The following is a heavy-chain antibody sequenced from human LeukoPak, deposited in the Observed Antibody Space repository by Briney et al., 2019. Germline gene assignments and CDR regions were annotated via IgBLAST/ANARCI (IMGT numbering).Heavy chain of an antibody. CDR1: GGSISSYY. V-gene: IGHV4-4*07. J-gene: IGHJ4*02. Sequence: SETLSLTCTVSGGSISSYYWSWIRQPAGKGLEWIGRIYTSGSTNYNPSLKSRVTMSVDTPKNQFSLKLSSVTAADTAVYYCARDALPGAARHSFDYWGQGTLVTVSS. D-gene: IGHD6-6*01. CDR2: IYTSGST. CDR3: ARDALPGAARHSFDY.